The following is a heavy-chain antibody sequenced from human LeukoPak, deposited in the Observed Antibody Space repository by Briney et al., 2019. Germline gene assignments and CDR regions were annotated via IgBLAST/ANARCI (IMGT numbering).Heavy chain of an antibody. CDR1: GGSISSSSYY. CDR3: ARQGEDIVVVPAAIAGVDFDY. D-gene: IGHD2-2*01. V-gene: IGHV4-39*01. Sequence: SETLSLTCTVSGGSISSSSYYWGWIRQPPGKGLEWIGSIYYSGSTYYNPPLKSRVTISVDTSKNQFSLKLSSVTAADTAVYYCARQGEDIVVVPAAIAGVDFDYWGQGTLVTVSS. CDR2: IYYSGST. J-gene: IGHJ4*02.